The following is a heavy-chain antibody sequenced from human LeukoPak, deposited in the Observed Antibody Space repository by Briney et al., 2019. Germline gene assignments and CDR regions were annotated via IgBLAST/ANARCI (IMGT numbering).Heavy chain of an antibody. Sequence: GRSLRLSCAASGLTFSSYGMHWVRQAPGKGLEWVAVISYDGSNKYYADSVKGRFTISRDNSKNTLYLQMNSLRAEDTAVYYCAKKEDYWGQGTLVTVSS. CDR2: ISYDGSNK. J-gene: IGHJ4*02. CDR3: AKKEDY. V-gene: IGHV3-30*18. CDR1: GLTFSSYG.